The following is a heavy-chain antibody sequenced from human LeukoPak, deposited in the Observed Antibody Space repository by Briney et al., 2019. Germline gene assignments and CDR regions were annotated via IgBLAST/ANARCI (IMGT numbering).Heavy chain of an antibody. CDR2: ISAYNGNT. D-gene: IGHD5-24*01. CDR1: GYTFISYS. Sequence: ASVKVSCKASGYTFISYSISWVRQAPGQGLEWMGWISAYNGNTNYAQNLQGRVTMTTDTSMSAAYMELSSLRSDDTAVYYCARGPRDGLNYWGQGTLVTVSS. J-gene: IGHJ4*02. CDR3: ARGPRDGLNY. V-gene: IGHV1-18*01.